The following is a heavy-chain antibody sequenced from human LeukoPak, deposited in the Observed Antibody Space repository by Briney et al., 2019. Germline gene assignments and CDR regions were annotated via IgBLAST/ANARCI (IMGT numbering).Heavy chain of an antibody. CDR1: GFTFSTFA. V-gene: IGHV3-7*01. CDR3: AREGYYDFWSGYKYNWFDP. CDR2: IKQDGSEK. D-gene: IGHD3-3*01. Sequence: GGSLRLSCAASGFTFSTFAIIWVRQPPGKGLEWVANIKQDGSEKYYVDSVKGRFTISRDNAKNSLYLQMNSLRAEDTTVYYCAREGYYDFWSGYKYNWFDPWGQGTLVTVSS. J-gene: IGHJ5*02.